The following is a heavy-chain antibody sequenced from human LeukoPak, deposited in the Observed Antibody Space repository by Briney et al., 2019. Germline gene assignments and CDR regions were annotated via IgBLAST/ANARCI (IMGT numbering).Heavy chain of an antibody. D-gene: IGHD2-15*01. V-gene: IGHV3-23*01. Sequence: GGSLRLSCAASGFTFSSYGMTWVRQAPGKGLEWVSTISGGGGSTYYVDSVKGRFTISRDNSKNTLYLQMNSLRAEDTAVYYCTKEGRYCSGGSCYSGFYWGQGTLVTVSS. CDR2: ISGGGGST. CDR1: GFTFSSYG. CDR3: TKEGRYCSGGSCYSGFY. J-gene: IGHJ4*02.